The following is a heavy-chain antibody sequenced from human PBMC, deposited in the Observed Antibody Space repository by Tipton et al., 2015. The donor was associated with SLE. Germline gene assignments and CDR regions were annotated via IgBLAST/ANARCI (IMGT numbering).Heavy chain of an antibody. D-gene: IGHD3-22*01. J-gene: IGHJ4*02. V-gene: IGHV3-23*01. CDR3: AKDLHYDSSGYSY. Sequence: GSLRLSCAASGFTFSSYAMSWVRQAPGKGLEWVSVISGSGGSTYYADSVKGRFTISRDNSKNTLYLQMNSLRAEDTAVYYCAKDLHYDSSGYSYWGQGTLVTVSS. CDR1: GFTFSSYA. CDR2: ISGSGGST.